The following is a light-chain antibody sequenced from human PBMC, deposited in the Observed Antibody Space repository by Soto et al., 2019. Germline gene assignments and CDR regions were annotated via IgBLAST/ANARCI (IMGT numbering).Light chain of an antibody. CDR3: QQYDNLPIT. CDR2: DAS. J-gene: IGKJ5*01. CDR1: QDIRNY. Sequence: DIQMTQSPSSLSSSEGDRVSIRCQASQDIRNYLNWYQQKPGKATKLLIYDASNLETVFPSRVSGSEYGTHFDLTISSLQHEDLAPYYCQQYDNLPITFGQGTRLEI. V-gene: IGKV1-33*01.